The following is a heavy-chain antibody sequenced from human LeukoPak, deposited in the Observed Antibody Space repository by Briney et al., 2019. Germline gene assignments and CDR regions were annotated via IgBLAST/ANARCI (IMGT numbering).Heavy chain of an antibody. D-gene: IGHD3-22*01. CDR2: INPNSGGT. J-gene: IGHJ5*02. CDR1: GYTFTGYY. CDR3: TRDPATYYYDSSGYTHRAYNWFDP. V-gene: IGHV1-2*02. Sequence: ASVKVSCKASGYTFTGYYMHWVRQAPGQGLEWMGWINPNSGGTNYAQKFQGRVTMTRDTSISTAYMELSRLRSDDTAVYYCTRDPATYYYDSSGYTHRAYNWFDPWGQGTLVTVSS.